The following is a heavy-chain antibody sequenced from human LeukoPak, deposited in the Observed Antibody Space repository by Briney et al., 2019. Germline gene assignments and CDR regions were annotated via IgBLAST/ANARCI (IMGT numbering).Heavy chain of an antibody. J-gene: IGHJ4*02. V-gene: IGHV1-69*04. CDR2: VIPILGIA. D-gene: IGHD1-26*01. Sequence: ASVKVSCKASGGTFSSYAISWVRQAPGQGLEWMGRVIPILGIANYAQKFQGRVTITADKSTSTAYMELSSLRSEDTAVYYCARLDGSYFDYWGQGTLVTVSS. CDR1: GGTFSSYA. CDR3: ARLDGSYFDY.